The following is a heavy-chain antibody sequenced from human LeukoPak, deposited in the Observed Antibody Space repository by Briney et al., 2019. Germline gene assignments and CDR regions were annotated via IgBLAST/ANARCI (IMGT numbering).Heavy chain of an antibody. CDR2: IYSGGST. CDR1: GFTVSSSY. D-gene: IGHD4-17*01. V-gene: IGHV3-53*01. J-gene: IGHJ6*02. Sequence: PGGSLRLSCAASGFTVSSSYMSWVRQAPGKGLEWVSVIYSGGSTYYADSVKGRFTISRDNSKNTLYLQMNSLRAEDTAVYYCARDSRLRQWVVDYYYGMDVWGQGTTVTVSS. CDR3: ARDSRLRQWVVDYYYGMDV.